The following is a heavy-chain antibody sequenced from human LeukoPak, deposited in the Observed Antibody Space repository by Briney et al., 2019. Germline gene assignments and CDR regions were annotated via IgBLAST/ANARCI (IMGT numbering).Heavy chain of an antibody. Sequence: GGSLRLSCAASGFTFSSYAMSWVRQAPGKGLEWVSGISDRGGSTYYTDSVKGRFAISRDNAKNSLYLQMNSLRAEDTAVYYCARDEYSSSWTYFDYWGQGTLVTVSS. J-gene: IGHJ4*02. CDR1: GFTFSSYA. CDR3: ARDEYSSSWTYFDY. V-gene: IGHV3-23*01. CDR2: ISDRGGST. D-gene: IGHD6-13*01.